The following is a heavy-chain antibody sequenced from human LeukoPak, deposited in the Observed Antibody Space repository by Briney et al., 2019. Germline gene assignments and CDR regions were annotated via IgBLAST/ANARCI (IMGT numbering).Heavy chain of an antibody. CDR3: ARGPNEPNFDY. Sequence: KPSETLSLTCAVYGGSFSGYYWSWIRQPPGKGLEWIGEINHSGSTNYNPSLKSRVTISVDTSKNQFSLKLSSVTAADTAVYYCARGPNEPNFDYWGQGTLVTVSS. CDR2: INHSGST. J-gene: IGHJ4*02. D-gene: IGHD1-1*01. CDR1: GGSFSGYY. V-gene: IGHV4-34*01.